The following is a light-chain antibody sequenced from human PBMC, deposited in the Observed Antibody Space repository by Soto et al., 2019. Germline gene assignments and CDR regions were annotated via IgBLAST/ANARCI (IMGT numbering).Light chain of an antibody. CDR1: QSVSNT. CDR2: GAS. V-gene: IGKV3-20*01. CDR3: QQYGSSPLT. J-gene: IGKJ4*01. Sequence: IVITQSPATLSFSPWDRATLSCRASQSVSNTLAWYQQKPGQAPRLLIYGASSRATGIPDRFSGSGSGTDFTLTISRLEPEDFAVYYCQQYGSSPLTFGGGTKVDIK.